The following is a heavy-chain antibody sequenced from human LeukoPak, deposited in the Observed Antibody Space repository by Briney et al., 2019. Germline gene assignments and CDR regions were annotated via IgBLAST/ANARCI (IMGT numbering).Heavy chain of an antibody. CDR1: GFTFSSYA. CDR3: AKGSYYDSSGSFYFDY. D-gene: IGHD3-22*01. V-gene: IGHV3-23*01. Sequence: PWGSLRLSCAASGFTFSSYAMSWVRQAPGKGLEWVSGISGSGDNTHYADSVKGRFTISRDNSKNTLYVQVNSLGTEDTAAYYCAKGSYYDSSGSFYFDYWGQGTLVTVSS. J-gene: IGHJ4*02. CDR2: ISGSGDNT.